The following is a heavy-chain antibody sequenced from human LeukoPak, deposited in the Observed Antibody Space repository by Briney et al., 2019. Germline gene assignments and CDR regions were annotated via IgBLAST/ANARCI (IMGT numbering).Heavy chain of an antibody. V-gene: IGHV3-33*08. CDR1: GFTFSSYA. J-gene: IGHJ4*02. CDR2: IWYDGSNK. Sequence: GGSLRLSCAASGFTFSSYAMHWVRQAPGKGLEWVAVIWYDGSNKYYADSVKGRFTISRDNSKNTLYLQMKSLRTEDTAVYYCARDQAYFDYWGQGTLVTVSS. CDR3: ARDQAYFDY.